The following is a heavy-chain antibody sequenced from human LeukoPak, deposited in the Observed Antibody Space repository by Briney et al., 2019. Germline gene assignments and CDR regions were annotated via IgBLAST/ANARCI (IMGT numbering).Heavy chain of an antibody. V-gene: IGHV3-53*01. D-gene: IGHD4/OR15-4a*01. CDR2: IYSGGST. CDR1: GFSFSNYW. Sequence: GGSLRLSCAASGFSFSNYWMSWVRQAPGKGLEWVSVIYSGGSTYYADSVKGRFTISRDNSKNTLYLQMNSLRAEDTAVYYCARTDYGGHLDYWGQGTLVTVSS. J-gene: IGHJ4*02. CDR3: ARTDYGGHLDY.